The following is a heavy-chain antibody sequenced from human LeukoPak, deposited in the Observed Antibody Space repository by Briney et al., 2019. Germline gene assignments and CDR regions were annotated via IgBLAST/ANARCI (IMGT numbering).Heavy chain of an antibody. CDR2: ISAGGGST. V-gene: IGHV3-23*01. CDR3: AKMGASYYYAMDV. Sequence: GGSLRLSCAASGFTFSSYAMSWVRQAPGKGLEWVSTISAGGGSTYYADSVKGRFTISRDNSKNTLYLQMNSLRAEDTAVYYCAKMGASYYYAMDVWGQGTTVTVSS. CDR1: GFTFSSYA. J-gene: IGHJ6*02.